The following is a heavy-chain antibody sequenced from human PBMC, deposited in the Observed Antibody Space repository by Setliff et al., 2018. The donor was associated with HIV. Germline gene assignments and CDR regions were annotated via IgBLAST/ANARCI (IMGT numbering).Heavy chain of an antibody. CDR1: GDSVTSETYC. Sequence: SETLSLTCTVSGDSVTSETYCWGWIRQPPEKGLEWTGSSCYSRITNYKPSLKSRVTISIDTSKNQFSLKLSSVTAADTAVYYCARCRLNGGFNLWGQGTLVTVSS. J-gene: IGHJ5*02. V-gene: IGHV4-39*01. CDR3: ARCRLNGGFNL. CDR2: SCYSRIT. D-gene: IGHD7-27*01.